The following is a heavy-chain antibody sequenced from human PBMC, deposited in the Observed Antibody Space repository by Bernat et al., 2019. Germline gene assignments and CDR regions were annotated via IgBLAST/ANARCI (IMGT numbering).Heavy chain of an antibody. CDR1: GFTVSSNY. CDR3: ARSWGDYGDYGWYFDL. V-gene: IGHV3-66*01. D-gene: IGHD4-17*01. J-gene: IGHJ2*01. Sequence: EVQLVESGGGLVQPGGSLRLSCAASGFTVSSNYMSWVRQAPGKGLEWVSVIYSGGSTYYADSVKGRFIISRDNSKNTLYLQMNSLRTEDTAEYYCARSWGDYGDYGWYFDLWGRGTLVTVSS. CDR2: IYSGGST.